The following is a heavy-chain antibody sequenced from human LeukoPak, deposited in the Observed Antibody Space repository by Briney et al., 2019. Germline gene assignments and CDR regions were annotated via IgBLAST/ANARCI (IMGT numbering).Heavy chain of an antibody. V-gene: IGHV3-23*01. J-gene: IGHJ1*01. Sequence: GGSLRLSCAASGFTFSSYAMSWVRQAPGKGLEWVSGCSASGGSTYYADSVKGRFTISRDNSKNTLYLQMNSLRAEDTAVYYCAKEALYSSSWYGYLQHWGQGTLVTVSS. CDR2: CSASGGST. D-gene: IGHD6-13*01. CDR3: AKEALYSSSWYGYLQH. CDR1: GFTFSSYA.